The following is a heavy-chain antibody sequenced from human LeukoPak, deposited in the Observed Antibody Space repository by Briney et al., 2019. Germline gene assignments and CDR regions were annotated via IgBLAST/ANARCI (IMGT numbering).Heavy chain of an antibody. J-gene: IGHJ4*02. D-gene: IGHD3-10*01. CDR3: ARGRVSRRGPSAYYFDY. CDR2: MNPNSGNT. V-gene: IGHV1-8*01. Sequence: ASVKVSCKALGDTFTSYDINWVRQATGQGLEWMGWMNPNSGNTGYAQKFQGRVTMTRNTSISTAYMELSSLRSEDTAVYYCARGRVSRRGPSAYYFDYWGQGTLVTVSS. CDR1: GDTFTSYD.